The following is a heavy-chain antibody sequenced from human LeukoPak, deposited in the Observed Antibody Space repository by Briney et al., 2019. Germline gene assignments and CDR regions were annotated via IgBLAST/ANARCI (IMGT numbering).Heavy chain of an antibody. CDR1: GGTFSSYA. D-gene: IGHD2-2*01. Sequence: GASVKVSCKASGGTFSSYAISWVRQAPGQGLEWMGGIIPIFGTANYAQKFQGRVTITTDESTSTAYMELSSLRSEDTAVYYCASCRGSTSCFPYWGQGTLVTVSS. CDR2: IIPIFGTA. CDR3: ASCRGSTSCFPY. J-gene: IGHJ4*02. V-gene: IGHV1-69*05.